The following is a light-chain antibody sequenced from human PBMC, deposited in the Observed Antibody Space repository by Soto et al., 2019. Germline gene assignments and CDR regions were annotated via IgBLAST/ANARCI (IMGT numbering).Light chain of an antibody. CDR2: AAS. CDR1: QSIDRY. Sequence: DIQMTQSPSSLSASLGDRVIITCRASQSIDRYLNWYQQKPGKTPNLLIYAASSLHSGVPSRFSGSGSGTDFTLTISSLQPEDFATYYCQQSYNTPWTFGQGTKVDIK. J-gene: IGKJ1*01. CDR3: QQSYNTPWT. V-gene: IGKV1-39*01.